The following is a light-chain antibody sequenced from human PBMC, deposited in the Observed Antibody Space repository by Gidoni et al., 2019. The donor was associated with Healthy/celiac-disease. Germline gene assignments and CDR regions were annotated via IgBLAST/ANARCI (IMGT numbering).Light chain of an antibody. V-gene: IGKV3-20*01. Sequence: IVLTQSPGTLSLSPGERATLSCRASQSVSSSYLAWYQQKPGQDPRLLIYGASSRATGIPDRFSGSGSGTEFTLTISRLGPEDFAVYYCQQYGSSSTWTFXQXTKVEIK. CDR3: QQYGSSSTWT. J-gene: IGKJ1*01. CDR2: GAS. CDR1: QSVSSSY.